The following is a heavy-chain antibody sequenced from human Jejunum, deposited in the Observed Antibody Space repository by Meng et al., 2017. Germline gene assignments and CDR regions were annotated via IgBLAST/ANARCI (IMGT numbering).Heavy chain of an antibody. Sequence: QVQLQQSGPGLGMPSQTLSLTCAISGDSVSSNRALWHWVRQSPSRGLEWLGQTYYRSEWHNHYGVSVRGRITINADTSRNHFSLHLDSVTPEDTAVYYCTTWYGEYWGQGTLVTVSS. V-gene: IGHV6-1*01. CDR3: TTWYGEY. CDR2: TYYRSEWHN. J-gene: IGHJ4*02. D-gene: IGHD3-10*01. CDR1: GDSVSSNRAL.